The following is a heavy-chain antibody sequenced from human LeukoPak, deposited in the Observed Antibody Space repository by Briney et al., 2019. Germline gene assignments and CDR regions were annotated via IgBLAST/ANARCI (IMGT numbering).Heavy chain of an antibody. J-gene: IGHJ4*02. D-gene: IGHD2-2*01. V-gene: IGHV4-34*01. CDR1: GGSFSGYY. Sequence: SETLSLTCAVYGGSFSGYYWSWIRQPPGKGLEWIGEINHSGSTNYNPSLKSRVTISVDTSKNQFSLELSSVTAADTAVYYCARGLRCSSTSCYGGDYFDYWGQGTLVTVSS. CDR2: INHSGST. CDR3: ARGLRCSSTSCYGGDYFDY.